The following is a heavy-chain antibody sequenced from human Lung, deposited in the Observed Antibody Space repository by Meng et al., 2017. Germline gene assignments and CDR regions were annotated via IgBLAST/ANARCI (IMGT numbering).Heavy chain of an antibody. CDR2: LGAHPGDI. J-gene: IGHJ4*02. CDR3: ARGTPGRSYCDY. D-gene: IGHD3-10*01. V-gene: IGHV1-18*01. Sequence: QVQLVQSGAEGKTPGASLRVSCKASDYRFTGFGVCWVRQAPGRGLEWMAWLGAHPGDISLAPKFLGRVTVTADTATATAYMDLRSLRSDDTAVYYCARGTPGRSYCDYWGPGTLVTVSS. CDR1: DYRFTGFG.